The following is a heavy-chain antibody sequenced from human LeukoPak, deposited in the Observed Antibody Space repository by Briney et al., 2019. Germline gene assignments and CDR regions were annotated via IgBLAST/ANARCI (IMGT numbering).Heavy chain of an antibody. J-gene: IGHJ3*02. V-gene: IGHV1-69*13. D-gene: IGHD3-22*01. CDR2: IIPIFGTA. Sequence: SVKVSCKASGGTFSSYAISWARQAPGQGLEWMGGIIPIFGTANYAQKFQGRVTITADESTSTAYMELSSLRSEDTAVYYCARGRLVYGSGSGYYSDAFDIWGQGTMVTVSS. CDR3: ARGRLVYGSGSGYYSDAFDI. CDR1: GGTFSSYA.